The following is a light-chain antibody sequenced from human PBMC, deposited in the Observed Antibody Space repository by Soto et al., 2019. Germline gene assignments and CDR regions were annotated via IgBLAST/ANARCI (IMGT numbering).Light chain of an antibody. CDR2: GNS. Sequence: QSVLTQPPSVSGAPGQRVTISCTGSSSNIGAAYDVHWYQQVPGTAPKLLIYGNSNRPSGVPDRFSGSKSGTSASLAITGLQAEDEADYYCQSYDSSLVYVFGTGTKLTVL. V-gene: IGLV1-40*01. J-gene: IGLJ1*01. CDR3: QSYDSSLVYV. CDR1: SSNIGAAYD.